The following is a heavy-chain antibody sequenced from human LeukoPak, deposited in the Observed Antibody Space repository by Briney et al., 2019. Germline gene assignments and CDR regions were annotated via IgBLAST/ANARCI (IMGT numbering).Heavy chain of an antibody. Sequence: SETLSLTCTVSGGSISSYYWSWIRQPPGKGLEWIGYIYYSGSTNYNPSLKSRVTISVDTSKNQFSLKLSSVTAADTAVYYCARASYTWFDPWGQGTLVTVSS. J-gene: IGHJ5*02. V-gene: IGHV4-59*01. D-gene: IGHD2-2*02. CDR1: GGSISSYY. CDR2: IYYSGST. CDR3: ARASYTWFDP.